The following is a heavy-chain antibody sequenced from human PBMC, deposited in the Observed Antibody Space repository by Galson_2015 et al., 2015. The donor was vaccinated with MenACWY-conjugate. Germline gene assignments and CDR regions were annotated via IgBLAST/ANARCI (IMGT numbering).Heavy chain of an antibody. CDR1: GFTFSSYN. V-gene: IGHV3-21*01. Sequence: SLRLSCAASGFTFSSYNMHWVRQAPGKGLQWVSSISSYSTYIYYEDSLKGRFTISRDKANNSLYLELNTLRAEDTAVYFCAREDPTWKFDLWGQGTPVTVSS. CDR2: ISSYSTYI. D-gene: IGHD1-1*01. J-gene: IGHJ5*02. CDR3: AREDPTWKFDL.